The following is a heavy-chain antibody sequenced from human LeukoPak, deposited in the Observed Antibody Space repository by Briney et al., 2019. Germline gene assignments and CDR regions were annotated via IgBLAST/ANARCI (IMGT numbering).Heavy chain of an antibody. CDR2: IFYSGST. D-gene: IGHD5-12*01. CDR3: AREVRYSGYQDY. CDR1: GGSISSGGYY. Sequence: SETLSLTCTVSGGSISSGGYYWSWIRQHPGKGLEWIGYIFYSGSTYYNPSLKSRVTISVTTSKNQFSPKLSSVTAADTAVYYCAREVRYSGYQDYWGQGTLVTVSS. V-gene: IGHV4-31*03. J-gene: IGHJ4*02.